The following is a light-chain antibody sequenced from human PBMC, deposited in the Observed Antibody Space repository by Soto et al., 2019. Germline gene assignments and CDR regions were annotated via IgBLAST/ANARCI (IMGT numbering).Light chain of an antibody. Sequence: DVVMTQSPLSLPVTLGQPASISCRSSQSLVHSDGNTYLNWFQQRPGQSPRRLMYKVSNRDSGVPDRFSGSGSGTNFTLKISRVEAEDVGFYYCMQGTHWPPYTFGQGTKLEIK. J-gene: IGKJ2*01. CDR3: MQGTHWPPYT. CDR2: KVS. CDR1: QSLVHSDGNTY. V-gene: IGKV2-30*02.